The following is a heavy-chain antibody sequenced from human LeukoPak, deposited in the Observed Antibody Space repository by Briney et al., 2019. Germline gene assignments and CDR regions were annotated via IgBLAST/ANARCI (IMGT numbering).Heavy chain of an antibody. D-gene: IGHD5-18*01. J-gene: IGHJ5*02. CDR3: AKRKDSYGYEWFDP. Sequence: PGGSLRLSCAASGFTFSSYGMHWVRQAPGQGLEWVAFIRYGGSNKYYADSVKGRFTISRDNSKNTLYLQMNSLRAEDTAVYYCAKRKDSYGYEWFDPWGQGTLVTVSS. CDR1: GFTFSSYG. CDR2: IRYGGSNK. V-gene: IGHV3-30*02.